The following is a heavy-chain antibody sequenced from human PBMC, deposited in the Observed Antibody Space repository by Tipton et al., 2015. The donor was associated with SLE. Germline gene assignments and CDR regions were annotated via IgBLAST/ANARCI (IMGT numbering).Heavy chain of an antibody. D-gene: IGHD5-18*01. V-gene: IGHV3-30*18. CDR3: AKDSGLYSYGHGYFDY. Sequence: SLRFSCAASGFTFSTYGMHWVRQAPGKGLEWVAVISYDGSNKYYADSVKGRFTISRDNSKNTLYLQMNSLRAEDTAVYYCAKDSGLYSYGHGYFDYWGQGTLVTVSS. CDR2: ISYDGSNK. CDR1: GFTFSTYG. J-gene: IGHJ4*02.